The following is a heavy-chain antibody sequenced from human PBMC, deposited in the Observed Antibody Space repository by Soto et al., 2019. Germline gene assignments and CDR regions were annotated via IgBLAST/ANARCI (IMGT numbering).Heavy chain of an antibody. J-gene: IGHJ5*02. D-gene: IGHD3-3*01. CDR3: ARDSPTYYDFWSGYYLNWFDP. Sequence: ASVKVSCKASGGTFSSYAISWVRQAPGQGLEWMGGIIPIFGTANYAQKFQGRVTITADKSTSTAYMELSSLRSEDTAVYYCARDSPTYYDFWSGYYLNWFDPWGQGTLVTVSS. CDR2: IIPIFGTA. V-gene: IGHV1-69*06. CDR1: GGTFSSYA.